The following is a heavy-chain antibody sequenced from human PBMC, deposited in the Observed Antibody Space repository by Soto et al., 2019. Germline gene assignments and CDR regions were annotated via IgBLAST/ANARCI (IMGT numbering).Heavy chain of an antibody. D-gene: IGHD2-2*03. CDR3: ARHLDIYYYYGMDV. J-gene: IGHJ6*02. CDR2: IYYSGST. Sequence: SETLSLTCAVYGGSFSGYYWSWIRQPPGKGLEWIGYIYYSGSTYYNPSLKSRVTILLDTSKNQFSLRLSSVTAADTAMYYCARHLDIYYYYGMDVWGQGTTVTVSS. V-gene: IGHV4-34*09. CDR1: GGSFSGYY.